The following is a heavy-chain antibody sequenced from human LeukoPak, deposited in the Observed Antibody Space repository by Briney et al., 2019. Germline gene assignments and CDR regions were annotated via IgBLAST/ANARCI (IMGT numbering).Heavy chain of an antibody. V-gene: IGHV3-30*18. Sequence: GGSLRLSCAASGFTFSSYGMHWVRQAPGKGLEWVAVISYDGSNKHYADSVKGRFTISRDNSKNTLYLQMNSLRAEDTAVYYCAKDNLPHYMKRYCGGDCYSDYWGQGTLVTVSS. CDR3: AKDNLPHYMKRYCGGDCYSDY. CDR1: GFTFSSYG. CDR2: ISYDGSNK. D-gene: IGHD2-21*02. J-gene: IGHJ4*02.